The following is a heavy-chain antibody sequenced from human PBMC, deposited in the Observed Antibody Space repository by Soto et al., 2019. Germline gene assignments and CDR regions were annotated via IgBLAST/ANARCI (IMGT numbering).Heavy chain of an antibody. CDR1: GFSLSTSGVG. D-gene: IGHD1-26*01. Sequence: SGPTLVNPTQTLTLTCTFSGFSLSTSGVGVGWIRQPPGKALEWLALIYWNDDERYSPSLKSRLTISKDTSKNRVVLTMTNMDPVDTATYYCAHRRYSGSYFFPFDYWGQGXLVTVSS. CDR2: IYWNDDE. J-gene: IGHJ4*02. CDR3: AHRRYSGSYFFPFDY. V-gene: IGHV2-5*01.